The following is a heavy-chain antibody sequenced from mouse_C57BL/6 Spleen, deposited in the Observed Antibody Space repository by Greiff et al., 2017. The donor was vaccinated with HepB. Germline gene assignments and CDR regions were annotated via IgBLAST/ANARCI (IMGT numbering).Heavy chain of an antibody. Sequence: DVMLVESGGGLVQPKGSLKLSCAASGFSFNTYAMNWVRQAPGKGLEWVARIRSKSNNYATYYADSVKDRFTISRDDSESMLYLQMNNLKTEDTAMYYCVKTYGSSYGYAMDYWGQGTSVTVSS. CDR1: GFSFNTYA. CDR3: VKTYGSSYGYAMDY. D-gene: IGHD1-1*01. J-gene: IGHJ4*01. V-gene: IGHV10-1*01. CDR2: IRSKSNNYAT.